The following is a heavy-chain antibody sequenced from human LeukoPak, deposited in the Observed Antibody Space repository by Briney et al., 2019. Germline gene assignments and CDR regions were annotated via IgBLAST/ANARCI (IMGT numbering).Heavy chain of an antibody. J-gene: IGHJ3*02. CDR2: TYYRSKWYN. CDR3: ARDRGYSSSWYRAFDI. CDR1: GDSVSSNSAA. V-gene: IGHV6-1*01. Sequence: SQTLSLTCAISGDSVSSNSAAWNWIRQSPSRGLEWLGRTYYRSKWYNDYAVSVKSRITINPDTSKNQFSLRLNSVTPEDTAVYYCARDRGYSSSWYRAFDIWGQGTMVTVSS. D-gene: IGHD6-13*01.